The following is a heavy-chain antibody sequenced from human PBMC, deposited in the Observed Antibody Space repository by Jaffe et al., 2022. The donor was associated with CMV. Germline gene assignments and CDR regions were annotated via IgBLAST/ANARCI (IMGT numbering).Heavy chain of an antibody. V-gene: IGHV3-9*01. J-gene: IGHJ6*02. CDR1: GFTFDDYA. D-gene: IGHD4-17*01. CDR3: AKDSTHDYGDYAVLWGAHYGMDV. Sequence: EVQLVESGGGLVQPGRSLRLSCAASGFTFDDYAMHWVRQAPGKGLEWVSGISWNSGSIGYADSVKGRFTISRDNAKNSLYLQMNSLRAEDTALYYCAKDSTHDYGDYAVLWGAHYGMDVWGQGTTVTVSS. CDR2: ISWNSGSI.